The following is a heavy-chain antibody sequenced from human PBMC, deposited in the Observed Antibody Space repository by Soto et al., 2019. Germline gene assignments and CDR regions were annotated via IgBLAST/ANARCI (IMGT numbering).Heavy chain of an antibody. CDR3: ARDLEGYYYGMDV. J-gene: IGHJ6*02. CDR2: ISSSSSYI. Sequence: GGSLRLSCAASGFTFSSYSMNWVRQAPGKGLEWVSSISSSSSYIYYADSVKGRFTISRDNAKNSLYLQMNSLRAEDTAVYYCARDLEGYYYGMDVWGQGTTVTVSS. V-gene: IGHV3-21*01. CDR1: GFTFSSYS.